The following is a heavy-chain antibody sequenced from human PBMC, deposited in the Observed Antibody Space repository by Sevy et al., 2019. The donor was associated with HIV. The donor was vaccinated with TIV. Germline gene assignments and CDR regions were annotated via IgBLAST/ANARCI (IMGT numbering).Heavy chain of an antibody. CDR3: ARELSDYGMDV. J-gene: IGHJ6*02. CDR1: GGSIRSGRYY. Sequence: SETLSLTCNVSGGSIRSGRYYWSWIRQPAGKGLEWIGRIYIRGTTNYNPSIKSRITMSVDTSKNQFSLKRSAVTATDTAVYYCARELSDYGMDVWGQGTTVTVSS. CDR2: IYIRGTT. V-gene: IGHV4-61*02.